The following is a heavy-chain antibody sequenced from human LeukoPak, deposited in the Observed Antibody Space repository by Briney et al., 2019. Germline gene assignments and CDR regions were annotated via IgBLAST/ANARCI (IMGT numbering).Heavy chain of an antibody. CDR2: MNPNSGNT. CDR1: GYTFTSYD. Sequence: ASVKVSCKASGYTFTSYDINWVRQATGQGLEWMGWMNPNSGNTGYAQKFQGRVTMTRNTSISTAYMELSSLRSDDTAVYYCATDNRDIMTGFDYWGQGTLVTVSS. CDR3: ATDNRDIMTGFDY. J-gene: IGHJ4*02. V-gene: IGHV1-8*01. D-gene: IGHD5-12*01.